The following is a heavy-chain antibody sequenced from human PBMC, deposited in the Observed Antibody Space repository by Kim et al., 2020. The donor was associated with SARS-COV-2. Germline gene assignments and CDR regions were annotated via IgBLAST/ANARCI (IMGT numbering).Heavy chain of an antibody. CDR1: GYTFTSYG. D-gene: IGHD1-26*01. Sequence: ASVKVSCKASGYTFTSYGISRVRQAPGQGLEWMGWISAYNGNTNYAQKLQGRVTMTTDTSTSTAYMELRSLRSDDTAVYYCARVGGWRGELYYFDYWGQGTLVTVSS. J-gene: IGHJ4*02. V-gene: IGHV1-18*04. CDR3: ARVGGWRGELYYFDY. CDR2: ISAYNGNT.